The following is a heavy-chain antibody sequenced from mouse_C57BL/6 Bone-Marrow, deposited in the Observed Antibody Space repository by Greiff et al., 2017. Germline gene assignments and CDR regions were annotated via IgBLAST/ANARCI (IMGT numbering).Heavy chain of an antibody. CDR3: ARVYDGYYYAMDY. CDR1: GFSLTSYG. V-gene: IGHV2-9*02. CDR2: IWAGGST. J-gene: IGHJ4*01. D-gene: IGHD2-3*01. Sequence: VQLQESGPGLVAPSQSLSITCTVSGFSLTSYGVHWVRQPPGKGLEWLGVIWAGGSTNYNSAPMSRLSISKDNSKSQVFLKMNSLQTDDTAMYYCARVYDGYYYAMDYWGQGTSVTVSS.